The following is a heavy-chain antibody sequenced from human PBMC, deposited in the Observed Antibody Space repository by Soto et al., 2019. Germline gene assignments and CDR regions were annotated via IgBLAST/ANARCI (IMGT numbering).Heavy chain of an antibody. CDR1: GDTFSSYT. CDR2: IIPLFGTT. V-gene: IGHV1-69*06. Sequence: QGQLVQSGAEVKKPGSSVNVSCKASGDTFSSYTITWVRQAPVQGLEWLGGIIPLFGTTYYAQKFHGRVTFTADTYTSTAYMELSSLTSEDRAVYYCARKVASSDDAFDIWGQGTMVTVAS. J-gene: IGHJ3*02. CDR3: ARKVASSDDAFDI.